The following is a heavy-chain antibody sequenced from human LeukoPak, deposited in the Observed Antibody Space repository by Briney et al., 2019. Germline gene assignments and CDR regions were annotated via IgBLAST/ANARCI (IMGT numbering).Heavy chain of an antibody. CDR2: IYHSGST. CDR3: ARSLSVDY. Sequence: SETLSLTCTVSGYSISSGYYWGWIRQPPGKGLEWIGSIYHSGSTYYKPSLKSRVTISVDTSKNQFSLKLSSATAADTAVYYCARSLSVDYWGQGTLVTVSS. V-gene: IGHV4-38-2*02. J-gene: IGHJ4*02. D-gene: IGHD5/OR15-5a*01. CDR1: GYSISSGYY.